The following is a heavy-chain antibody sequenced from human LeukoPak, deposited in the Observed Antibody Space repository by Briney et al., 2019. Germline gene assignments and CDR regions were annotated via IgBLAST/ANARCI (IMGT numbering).Heavy chain of an antibody. V-gene: IGHV3-66*01. CDR2: IYSGGST. CDR3: ARGPPAAIDVQSCYYGMDV. D-gene: IGHD2-2*01. CDR1: GFTVSSNY. Sequence: PGGSLRLSCAASGFTVSSNYMSWVRQAPGKGLEWVSVIYSGGSTYYADSVKGRFTISRDNSKNTLYLQMNSLRAEDTAVYYCARGPPAAIDVQSCYYGMDVWGQGTTVTVSS. J-gene: IGHJ6*02.